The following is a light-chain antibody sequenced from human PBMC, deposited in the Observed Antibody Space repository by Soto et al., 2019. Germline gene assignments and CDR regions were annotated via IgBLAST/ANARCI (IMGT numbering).Light chain of an antibody. CDR1: SSNIGGNT. CDR2: SNS. J-gene: IGLJ2*01. CDR3: STWDDSLNGPL. V-gene: IGLV1-44*01. Sequence: QSVLTQPPSASGTPGQRVTISCSGGSSNIGGNTVNWYQQLPGAAPKLIIFSNSQQPSGVPDRFSGSKSGTSASLAIGGLQSEDEAEYYCSTWDDSLNGPLFGGGTKVTVL.